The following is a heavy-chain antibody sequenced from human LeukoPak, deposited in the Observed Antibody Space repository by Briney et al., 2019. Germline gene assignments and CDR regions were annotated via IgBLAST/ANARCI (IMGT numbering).Heavy chain of an antibody. CDR3: AAGTPNIVAHDAFDI. V-gene: IGHV1-58*02. CDR2: IAVDSGNT. CDR1: GFTFTISA. Sequence: SVKVSSKASGFTFTISAMQWVRQARGQRLEWIGWIAVDSGNTNYAQKFQERVTITRDMSTSTAYMELSSLRSEDTAVYYCAAGTPNIVAHDAFDIWGQGTMVTVSS. J-gene: IGHJ3*02. D-gene: IGHD5-12*01.